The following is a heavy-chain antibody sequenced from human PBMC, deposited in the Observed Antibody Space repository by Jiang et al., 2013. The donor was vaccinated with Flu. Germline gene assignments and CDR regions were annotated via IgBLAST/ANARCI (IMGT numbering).Heavy chain of an antibody. CDR3: AKDREMATIPYNFDY. Sequence: VQLLESGGGLVQPGGSLRLSCAASGFTFSSYAMSWVRQAPGKGLEWVSAISGSGGSTYYADSVKGRFTISRDNSKNTLYLQMNSLRAEDTAVYYCAKDREMATIPYNFDYWAREPWSPSPQ. J-gene: IGHJ4*02. V-gene: IGHV3-23*01. CDR2: ISGSGGST. D-gene: IGHD5-24*01. CDR1: GFTFSSYA.